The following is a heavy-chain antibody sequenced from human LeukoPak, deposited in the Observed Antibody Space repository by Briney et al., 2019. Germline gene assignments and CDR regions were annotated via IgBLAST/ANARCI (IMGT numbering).Heavy chain of an antibody. J-gene: IGHJ4*02. Sequence: GRSLRLSCAVSGITFRNYGMHWVRQAPGKGLEWVAIIWYDGSKTLYADSVKGRFTISRDNSKNTLYLQMNSLRAEDTAVYYCAKDYDFWSGYYTIPPLFDYWGQGTLVTVSS. CDR3: AKDYDFWSGYYTIPPLFDY. CDR2: IWYDGSKT. CDR1: GITFRNYG. V-gene: IGHV3-33*06. D-gene: IGHD3-3*01.